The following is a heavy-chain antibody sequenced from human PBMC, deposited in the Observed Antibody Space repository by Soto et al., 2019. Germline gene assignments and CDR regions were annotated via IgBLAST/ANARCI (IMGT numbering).Heavy chain of an antibody. CDR3: AREGYKFGPFDY. D-gene: IGHD5-18*01. Sequence: SETLSLTCTVSGGSLSSYYWSWIRRPPGMGLEWIASISYSGTTNYNSSLKSRVTISIDTSKNQFSLKLNSVTAADTAVYYCAREGYKFGPFDYWGQGALVT. V-gene: IGHV4-59*01. J-gene: IGHJ4*02. CDR1: GGSLSSYY. CDR2: ISYSGTT.